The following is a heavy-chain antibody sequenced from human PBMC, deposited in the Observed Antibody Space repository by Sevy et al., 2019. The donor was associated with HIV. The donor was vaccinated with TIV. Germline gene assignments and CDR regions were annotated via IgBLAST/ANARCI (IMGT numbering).Heavy chain of an antibody. CDR2: IYYSGST. D-gene: IGHD6-6*01. V-gene: IGHV4-31*03. J-gene: IGHJ5*02. Sequence: SETLSLTCTVSDGSISSGGYYWSWIRQHPGKGLEWIGYIYYSGSTYYNPSLKSRVTISVDTSKNQFSLKLSSVTAADTAVYYCARANSIAARPTNWFDPWGQGTLVTVSS. CDR1: DGSISSGGYY. CDR3: ARANSIAARPTNWFDP.